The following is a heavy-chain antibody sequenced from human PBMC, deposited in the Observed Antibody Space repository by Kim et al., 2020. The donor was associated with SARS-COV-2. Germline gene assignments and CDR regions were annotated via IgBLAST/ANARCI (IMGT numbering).Heavy chain of an antibody. CDR3: ARVPVGIAAAGLDY. Sequence: NPSLKSRVTRSVDTSKNQFSLKLSSVTAADTAVYYCARVPVGIAAAGLDYWGQGTLVTVSS. J-gene: IGHJ4*02. D-gene: IGHD6-13*01. V-gene: IGHV4-31*02.